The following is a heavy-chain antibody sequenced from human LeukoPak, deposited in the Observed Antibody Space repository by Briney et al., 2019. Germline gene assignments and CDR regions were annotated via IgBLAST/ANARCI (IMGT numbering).Heavy chain of an antibody. CDR1: GFTFSSYA. CDR3: ARDFNSYIAAAGGYFDY. J-gene: IGHJ4*02. D-gene: IGHD6-13*01. CDR2: ISYDGSNK. Sequence: GRSLRLSCAASGFTFSSYAMHWVRQAPGKGLEWVAVISYDGSNKYYADSVKGRFTISRDNSKNTLYLQMNSLRAEDTAVYYCARDFNSYIAAAGGYFDYWGQGTLVTVSS. V-gene: IGHV3-30-3*01.